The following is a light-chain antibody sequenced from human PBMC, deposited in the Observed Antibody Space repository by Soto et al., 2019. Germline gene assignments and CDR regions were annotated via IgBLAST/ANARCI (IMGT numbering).Light chain of an antibody. J-gene: IGKJ2*01. CDR3: QQYNSYSYT. CDR1: QSISSW. Sequence: DIQMTQSPSTLSASVGDRVTITCRASQSISSWLAWYQQKPGKAPKLLIYKASSLESGVPSRFSGRGSGTEFTLTFSSLQPDDFATYYCQQYNSYSYTFGQGTKLEIK. V-gene: IGKV1-5*03. CDR2: KAS.